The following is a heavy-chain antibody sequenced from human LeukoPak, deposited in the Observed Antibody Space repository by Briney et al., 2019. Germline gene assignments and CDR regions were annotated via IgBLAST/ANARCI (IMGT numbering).Heavy chain of an antibody. D-gene: IGHD3-10*01. CDR3: ARGERSMWFGEFLFGY. CDR1: GYTFTSYG. J-gene: IGHJ4*02. CDR2: ISAYNGNT. V-gene: IGHV1-18*01. Sequence: GASVKVSCKASGYTFTSYGISWVRQAPGQGLEWMGWISAYNGNTNYAQKLQGRVTMTTDTSTSTAYMELGSLRSDDTAVYYCARGERSMWFGEFLFGYWGQGTLVTVSS.